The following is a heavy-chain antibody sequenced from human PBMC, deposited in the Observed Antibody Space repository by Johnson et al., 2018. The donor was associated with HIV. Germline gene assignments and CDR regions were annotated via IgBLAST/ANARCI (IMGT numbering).Heavy chain of an antibody. CDR2: ISFDGSKE. Sequence: QVQLVESGGGVVQPGRSVRLSCAASGLNFSDYGMHWVRQAPGKGLEWVAVISFDGSKEYYADSVKGRFTMSRDNSKKTLYLQVNSLRDEDTAVYYCARGRITMIGVDLRGGGFDIWGQGTTVTVSS. CDR3: ARGRITMIGVDLRGGGFDI. J-gene: IGHJ3*02. CDR1: GLNFSDYG. D-gene: IGHD3-22*01. V-gene: IGHV3-30-3*01.